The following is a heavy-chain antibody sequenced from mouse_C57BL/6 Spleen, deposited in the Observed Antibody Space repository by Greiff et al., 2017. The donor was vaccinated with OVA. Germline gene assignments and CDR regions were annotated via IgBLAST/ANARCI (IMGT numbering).Heavy chain of an antibody. CDR1: GYAFSSSW. J-gene: IGHJ2*01. V-gene: IGHV1-82*01. D-gene: IGHD4-1*01. Sequence: VQLQQSGPELVKPGASVKISCKASGYAFSSSWMNWVKQRPGKGLEWIGRIYPGDGDTNDNGKFKGKATLTADKSSSTAYMQLSSLTSEDSAVXFCARSKTGTAVDYWGQGTTLTVSS. CDR3: ARSKTGTAVDY. CDR2: IYPGDGDT.